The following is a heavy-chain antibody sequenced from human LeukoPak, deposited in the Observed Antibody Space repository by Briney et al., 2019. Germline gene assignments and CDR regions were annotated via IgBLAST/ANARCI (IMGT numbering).Heavy chain of an antibody. CDR2: INGDGTNT. Sequence: GGSLRLSCAASGFTFSNFWVHWVRHVPGKGLVWLSRINGDGTNTTYADSVKGRFSVSRDNAKNTAYLQMNSVRAEDTAVYYCARVTVYSSSPFDYWGQGTLVTVSS. CDR3: ARVTVYSSSPFDY. V-gene: IGHV3-74*01. CDR1: GFTFSNFW. D-gene: IGHD6-6*01. J-gene: IGHJ4*02.